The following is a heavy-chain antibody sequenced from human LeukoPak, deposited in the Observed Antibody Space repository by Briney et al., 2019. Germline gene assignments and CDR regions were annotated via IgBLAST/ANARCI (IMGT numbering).Heavy chain of an antibody. CDR2: ISWNSGSI. J-gene: IGHJ4*02. V-gene: IGHV3-9*01. CDR3: AKDHGSYYGVFDY. Sequence: GRSLGLSCAASGFTFDDYAMHWVRQAPGKGLEWVSGISWNSGSIGYADSVKGRFTISRDNAKNSLYLQMNSLRAEDTALYYCAKDHGSYYGVFDYWGQGTLVTVSS. CDR1: GFTFDDYA. D-gene: IGHD1-26*01.